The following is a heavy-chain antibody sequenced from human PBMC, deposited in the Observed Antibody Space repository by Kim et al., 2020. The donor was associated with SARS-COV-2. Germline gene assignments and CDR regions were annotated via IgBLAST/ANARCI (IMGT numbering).Heavy chain of an antibody. D-gene: IGHD3-9*01. CDR3: AKDQGGRYFDSALTFWY. CDR2: ISYDGSNK. V-gene: IGHV3-30*18. CDR1: GFTFSSYG. Sequence: GGSLRLSCAASGFTFSSYGMHWVRQAPGKGLEWVAVISYDGSNKYYADSVKGRFTISRDNSKNTLYLQMNSLRAEDTAVYYCAKDQGGRYFDSALTFWY. J-gene: IGHJ2*01.